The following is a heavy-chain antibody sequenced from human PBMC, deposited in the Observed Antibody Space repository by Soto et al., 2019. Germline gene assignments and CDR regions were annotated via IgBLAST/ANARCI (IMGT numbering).Heavy chain of an antibody. Sequence: GESLKISCKGSGYSFTSYWIGWVRQMPGKGLEWMGIIYPGDSDTRYSPSFQGQVTISADKSISTAYLQWSSLKASDTAMYYCASYLRNCSGGSWCSYDAFDIWGQGTMVTVSS. CDR2: IYPGDSDT. CDR3: ASYLRNCSGGSWCSYDAFDI. CDR1: GYSFTSYW. J-gene: IGHJ3*02. D-gene: IGHD2-15*01. V-gene: IGHV5-51*01.